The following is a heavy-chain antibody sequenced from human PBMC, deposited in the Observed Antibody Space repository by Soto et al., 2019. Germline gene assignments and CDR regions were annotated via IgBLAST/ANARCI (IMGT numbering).Heavy chain of an antibody. D-gene: IGHD6-13*01. Sequence: ASVKVSCKASGYTFTSYDINWVRQATGQGLEWMGWMNPNSGNTGYAQKFQGRVTMTRNTSISTAYMELSSLRSEDTAVYYCARVGSSGSVLYSSSWYNYYYYYMDVWGKGTTVTVSS. CDR2: MNPNSGNT. V-gene: IGHV1-8*01. J-gene: IGHJ6*03. CDR3: ARVGSSGSVLYSSSWYNYYYYYMDV. CDR1: GYTFTSYD.